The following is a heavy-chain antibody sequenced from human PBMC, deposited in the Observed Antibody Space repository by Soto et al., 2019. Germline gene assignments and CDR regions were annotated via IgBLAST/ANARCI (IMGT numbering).Heavy chain of an antibody. CDR3: ARDRADFDWSLRGYYYYGMDV. V-gene: IGHV4-30-4*01. CDR2: IYYSGST. D-gene: IGHD3-9*01. J-gene: IGHJ6*02. Sequence: PSETLSLTCTVSGGSISSGDYYWSWIRQPPGKGLEWFGYIYYSGSTYYNPSLKSRVTISVDTSKNQFSLKLSSVTAADTAVYYCARDRADFDWSLRGYYYYGMDVWGQGTTVTVSS. CDR1: GGSISSGDYY.